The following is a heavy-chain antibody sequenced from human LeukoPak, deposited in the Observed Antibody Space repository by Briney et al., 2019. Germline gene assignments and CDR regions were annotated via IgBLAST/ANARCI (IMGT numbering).Heavy chain of an antibody. V-gene: IGHV4-59*01. CDR1: GGSISSYY. CDR2: IYYSGST. J-gene: IGHJ4*02. Sequence: PSETLSLTCTVSGGSISSYYWSWIRQPPGKGLEWIGYIYYSGSTNYNPSLKSRVTISVDTSKNQFSLKLSSVTAADTAVYYCARVTPSYDSSGYYFYWGQGTLVTVSS. CDR3: ARVTPSYDSSGYYFY. D-gene: IGHD3-22*01.